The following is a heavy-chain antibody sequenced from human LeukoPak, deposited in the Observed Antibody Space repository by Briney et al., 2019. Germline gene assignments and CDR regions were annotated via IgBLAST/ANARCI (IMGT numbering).Heavy chain of an antibody. CDR1: GYTFTGYY. V-gene: IGHV1-2*06. J-gene: IGHJ4*02. D-gene: IGHD1-1*01. CDR3: AYSRAVQTGAFDY. CDR2: INPNSGGT. Sequence: ASVTVSCTASGYTFTGYYMHWVRQAPGQGLEWMGRINPNSGGTNYAQKFQGRVTMTRDTSISTAYMELSRLRSDDTAVYYCAYSRAVQTGAFDYWGQGTLVTVSS.